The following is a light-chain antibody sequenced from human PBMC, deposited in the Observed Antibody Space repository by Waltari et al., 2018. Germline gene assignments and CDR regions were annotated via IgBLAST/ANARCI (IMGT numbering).Light chain of an antibody. V-gene: IGKV1-5*03. CDR1: QGVKNN. CDR3: QQYDTLPVT. J-gene: IGKJ4*01. Sequence: TQLTQSPSTLSASVGDTVIITCRASQGVKNNLAWYQQKPGKAPKVLIHKASRLESGAPSRFSGSGYGPEFTLTISSRQPDDFATYYCQQYDTLPVTFGGGTKVEIK. CDR2: KAS.